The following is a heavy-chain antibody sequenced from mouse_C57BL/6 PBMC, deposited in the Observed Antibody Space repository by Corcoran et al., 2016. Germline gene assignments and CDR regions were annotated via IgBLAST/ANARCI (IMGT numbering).Heavy chain of an antibody. CDR2: INTYSGVP. J-gene: IGHJ4*01. Sequence: QIQLVQSGPELKKPGATVKISGKASGYTFTTYGMSWVKQAPGKGLKWMGWINTYSGVPTYADDFKGRFAFSLETSASTAYVQINNLKNEDTATYFCARERYYGSSFYAMDYWGQGSSVTVSS. CDR1: GYTFTTYG. V-gene: IGHV9-3*01. D-gene: IGHD1-1*01. CDR3: ARERYYGSSFYAMDY.